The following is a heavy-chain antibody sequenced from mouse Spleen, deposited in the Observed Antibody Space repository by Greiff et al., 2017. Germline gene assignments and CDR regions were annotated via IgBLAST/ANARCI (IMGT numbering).Heavy chain of an antibody. V-gene: IGHV7-3*01. J-gene: IGHJ1*03. CDR2: IRNKANGYTT. Sequence: EVQGVESGGGLVQPGGSLSLSCAASGFTFTDYYMSWVRQPPGKALEWLGFIRNKANGYTTEYSASVKGRFTISRDNSQSILYLQMNALRAEDSATYYCARYRDDGYYGNFDVWGTGTTVTVSS. D-gene: IGHD2-3*01. CDR1: GFTFTDYY. CDR3: ARYRDDGYYGNFDV.